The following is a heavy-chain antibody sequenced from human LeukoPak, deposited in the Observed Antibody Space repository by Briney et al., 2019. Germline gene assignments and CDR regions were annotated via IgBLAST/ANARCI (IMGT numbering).Heavy chain of an antibody. Sequence: SGPTLVKPTQTLTLTCTFSGCSLSTRGVGVGWIRQPPGKALEWLALIYWDDDKRYSPSLKSRLTITKDTSKNQVVLTMTNMDPVDTATYYCAHSLGWHDLSWFDPWGQGTLVTVSS. CDR2: IYWDDDK. V-gene: IGHV2-5*02. CDR3: AHSLGWHDLSWFDP. D-gene: IGHD5-24*01. J-gene: IGHJ5*02. CDR1: GCSLSTRGVG.